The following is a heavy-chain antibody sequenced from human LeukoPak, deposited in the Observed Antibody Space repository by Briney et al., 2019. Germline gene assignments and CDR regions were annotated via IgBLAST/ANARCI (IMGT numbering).Heavy chain of an antibody. V-gene: IGHV3-48*04. CDR3: ARDRDWAFDY. Sequence: AGGSLRLSCAATGFTFSSYSLNWVRQAPGKGLEWVAYINGRSANILYADSVKGRFTISRDNAKNSLYLQMNSLRAEDTAVYYCARDRDWAFDYWGQGTLLTVSS. CDR1: GFTFSSYS. D-gene: IGHD3-9*01. CDR2: INGRSANI. J-gene: IGHJ4*02.